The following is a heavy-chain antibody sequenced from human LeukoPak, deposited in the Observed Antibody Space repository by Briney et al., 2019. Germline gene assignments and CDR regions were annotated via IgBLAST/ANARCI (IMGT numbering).Heavy chain of an antibody. V-gene: IGHV1-2*02. CDR3: AREPVDRYDMDV. D-gene: IGHD1-14*01. Sequence: ASVKVSFMASGYTFTGCYMHRARQAPGQGLEWMGWINPNSGATKYAQNFQGRVNMTRDTSISTAYMELSRLRSDDTAVYYCAREPVDRYDMDVWGKGSTATVCS. CDR1: GYTFTGCY. CDR2: INPNSGAT. J-gene: IGHJ6*03.